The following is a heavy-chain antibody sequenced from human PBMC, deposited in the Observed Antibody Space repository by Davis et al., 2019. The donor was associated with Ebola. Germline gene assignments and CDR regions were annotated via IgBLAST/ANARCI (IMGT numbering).Heavy chain of an antibody. CDR1: GGSFSGYY. Sequence: MPGGSLRLSCAVYGGSFSGYYWSWIRQPPGKGLEWIGEINHSESTNYNPSLKSRVTISVDTSKNQFSLKLSSVTAADTAVYYCARGLITYYYYGMDVWGQGTTVTVSS. J-gene: IGHJ6*02. CDR3: ARGLITYYYYGMDV. CDR2: INHSEST. V-gene: IGHV4-34*01. D-gene: IGHD1-14*01.